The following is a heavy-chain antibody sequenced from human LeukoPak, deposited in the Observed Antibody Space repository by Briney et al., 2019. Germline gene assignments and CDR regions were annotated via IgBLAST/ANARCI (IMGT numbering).Heavy chain of an antibody. J-gene: IGHJ3*02. Sequence: SETLSLTCSVSGYSISSGYYWGWIRQPPGKGLEWIGSIYHSGVTYYNPSLKSRVTISVDTSKNQFSLKLSSVTAADTAVYYCARGPVPHSGNNAFDIWGQGTMVTVSS. CDR1: GYSISSGYY. D-gene: IGHD1-26*01. CDR2: IYHSGVT. CDR3: ARGPVPHSGNNAFDI. V-gene: IGHV4-38-2*02.